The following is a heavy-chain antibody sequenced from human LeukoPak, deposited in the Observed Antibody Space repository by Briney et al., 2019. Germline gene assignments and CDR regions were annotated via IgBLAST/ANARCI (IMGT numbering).Heavy chain of an antibody. D-gene: IGHD2-2*01. V-gene: IGHV5-51*01. CDR1: GYSFTNYW. J-gene: IGHJ5*02. Sequence: GESLKISCKGSGYSFTNYWIGWVRQMPGKGLEWMGIIYPGDSDTSYSPSFQGQVTISADKSISTAYLQWSSLKASDTAMYYCATLPNRYCSSTSCSNWFDPWGQGTLVTVSS. CDR2: IYPGDSDT. CDR3: ATLPNRYCSSTSCSNWFDP.